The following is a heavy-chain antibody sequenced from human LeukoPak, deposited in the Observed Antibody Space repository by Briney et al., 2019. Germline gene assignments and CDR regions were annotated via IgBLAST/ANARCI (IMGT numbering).Heavy chain of an antibody. CDR2: TFHTGST. CDR3: ARELWFANAPGSWLDP. Sequence: SQTLSLTCVVSGDSISSGAYSWSWIRQPPGKGLEWIGYTFHTGSTFYNPSLKSRVTISVDNSKNQFSLRLSSVTAADTAVYYCARELWFANAPGSWLDPWGQGTLVIVSS. J-gene: IGHJ5*02. V-gene: IGHV4-30-2*01. D-gene: IGHD3-10*01. CDR1: GDSISSGAYS.